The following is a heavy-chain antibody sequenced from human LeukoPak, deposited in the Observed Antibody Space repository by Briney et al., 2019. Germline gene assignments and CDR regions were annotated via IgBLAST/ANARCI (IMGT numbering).Heavy chain of an antibody. CDR2: INHRGST. Sequence: SETVSLTCAVYGGSFSGYYWRWIRQPPGKGLEWIGEINHRGSTNYIPSLKSRVTISVDTSKNQFSLKLSSVTAADTAVYYCARAGDNSGDCDYWGQGTLVTVSS. CDR3: ARAGDNSGDCDY. D-gene: IGHD3-22*01. J-gene: IGHJ4*02. CDR1: GGSFSGYY. V-gene: IGHV4-34*01.